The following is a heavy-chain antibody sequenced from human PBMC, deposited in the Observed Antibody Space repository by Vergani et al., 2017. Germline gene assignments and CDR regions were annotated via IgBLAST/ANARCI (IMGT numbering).Heavy chain of an antibody. D-gene: IGHD2-21*01. J-gene: IGHJ6*02. CDR3: ATGYCGGECYSKPSHYYYYYGMDV. V-gene: IGHV1-24*01. CDR2: FDPEDGET. CDR1: GYTLTELS. Sequence: QVQLVQSGAEVKKPGASVKVSCKVSGYTLTELSMHWVRQAPGKGLEWMGGFDPEDGETIYAQKFQGRVTMTEDTSTDTAYMELSSLRSEDPAGYYCATGYCGGECYSKPSHYYYYYGMDVWGQGTTVTVSS.